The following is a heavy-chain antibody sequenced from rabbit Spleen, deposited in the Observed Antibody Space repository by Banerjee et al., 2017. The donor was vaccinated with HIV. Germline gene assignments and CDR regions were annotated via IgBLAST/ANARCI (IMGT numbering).Heavy chain of an antibody. V-gene: IGHV1S45*01. J-gene: IGHJ4*01. Sequence: EQLEESGGGLVKPEGSLTLTCKASGVSLNDKDVMCWVRQAPGKGLEWIACINIVTGKSVYASWAKGRFMMSRTSSTTVTLQMTSLTAADTATYFCARDAGRGDYIDGVFDLWGPGTLVTVS. CDR3: ARDAGRGDYIDGVFDL. CDR1: GVSLNDKDV. CDR2: INIVTGKS. D-gene: IGHD8-1*01.